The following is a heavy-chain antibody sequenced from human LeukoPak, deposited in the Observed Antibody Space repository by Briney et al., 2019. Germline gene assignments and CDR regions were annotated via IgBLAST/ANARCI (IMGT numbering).Heavy chain of an antibody. Sequence: SVKVSCKASGGTFSSYAISWVRQAPGQGLEWMGGIIPIFGTANYAQKFQGRVTITADESTSTAYMELSSLRSEDTAVYYCARDSGYCSGGSCYFHYYMDVWGKGTTVTISS. CDR1: GGTFSSYA. CDR2: IIPIFGTA. V-gene: IGHV1-69*13. D-gene: IGHD2-15*01. CDR3: ARDSGYCSGGSCYFHYYMDV. J-gene: IGHJ6*03.